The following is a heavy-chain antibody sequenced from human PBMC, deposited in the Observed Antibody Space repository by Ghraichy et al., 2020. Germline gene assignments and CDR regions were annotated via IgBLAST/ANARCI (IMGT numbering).Heavy chain of an antibody. CDR1: GFTFSTYG. V-gene: IGHV3-30*03. CDR2: ISHDGTTK. J-gene: IGHJ4*02. D-gene: IGHD6-6*01. CDR3: AVGGSRSSFDH. Sequence: GMSLRLSCAASGFTFSTYGMHWVRQAPGKGLEWVAVISHDGTTKHDIDSVKGRFTISRDNSKNTLFLQMNSLRAEDTAVYYCAVGGSRSSFDHWGQGTLVTVSS.